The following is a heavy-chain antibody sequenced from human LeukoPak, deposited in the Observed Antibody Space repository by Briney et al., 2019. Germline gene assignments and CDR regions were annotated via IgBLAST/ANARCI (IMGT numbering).Heavy chain of an antibody. J-gene: IGHJ6*02. CDR2: ISSSSSYI. V-gene: IGHV3-21*01. Sequence: GGSLRLSCAASGFTFSSYSMNWVRQAPGKGLEWVSSISSSSSYIYYADSVKGRFTISRDNAKNSLYLQTNSLRAEDTAVYYCARDLVVVAATRYGMDVWGQGTTVTVSS. CDR1: GFTFSSYS. D-gene: IGHD2-15*01. CDR3: ARDLVVVAATRYGMDV.